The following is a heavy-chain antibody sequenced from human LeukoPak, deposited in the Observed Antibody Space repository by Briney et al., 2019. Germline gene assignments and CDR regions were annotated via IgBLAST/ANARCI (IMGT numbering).Heavy chain of an antibody. CDR3: ARDTTEGFDY. CDR1: GYTFSGYY. CDR2: INPNSGDT. Sequence: ASVKVSCKASGYTFSGYYMHWVRQAPGQGLEWMGWINPNSGDTNYAQKFQGRVTITTDESTSTAYMELSSLRSEDTAVYYCARDTTEGFDYWGQGTLVTVSS. V-gene: IGHV1-2*02. D-gene: IGHD1-1*01. J-gene: IGHJ4*02.